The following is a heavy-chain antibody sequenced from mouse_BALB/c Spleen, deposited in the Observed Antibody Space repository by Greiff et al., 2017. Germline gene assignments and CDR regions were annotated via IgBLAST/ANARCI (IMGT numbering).Heavy chain of an antibody. CDR3: ARVYYDYDEGFAY. V-gene: IGHV5-17*02. J-gene: IGHJ3*01. CDR1: GFPFGGFG. D-gene: IGHD2-4*01. CDR2: ISSGSSTI. Sequence: EVMLVESGGGLVQPGGSRNLSCAASGFPFGGFGCNWVRQAPEKGLEWVAYISSGSSTISYADTVKGRFTISRDNPKNTLFLQMTSLRSEDTAMYYCARVYYDYDEGFAYWGQGTLVTVSA.